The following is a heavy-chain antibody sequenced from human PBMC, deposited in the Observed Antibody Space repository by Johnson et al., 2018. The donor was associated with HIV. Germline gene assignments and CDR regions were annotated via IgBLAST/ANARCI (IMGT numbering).Heavy chain of an antibody. V-gene: IGHV3-9*01. CDR2: ISWNSGTI. J-gene: IGHJ3*02. CDR3: ARVIGYDSSGKAFDM. D-gene: IGHD3-22*01. CDR1: GFTFDDYA. Sequence: VQLVESGGDLVQPGGSLTLSCTASGFTFDDYAMHWVRQAPGKGLEWVSGISWNSGTIFYADSVQGRFTISRDNTKNSLYLQMNSLRAEDTALYYCARVIGYDSSGKAFDMWGQGTMVIVSS.